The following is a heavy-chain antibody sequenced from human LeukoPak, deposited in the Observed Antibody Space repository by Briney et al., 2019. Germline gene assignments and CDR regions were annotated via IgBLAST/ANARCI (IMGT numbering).Heavy chain of an antibody. Sequence: SETLSLTCTVSGGSISSSSYYWGWIRQPPGKGLEWIGSIYYSGSTYYNPSLKSRVTISVDTSKNQFSLKLSSVTAADTAVYYCASPLGEMATEHWGQGTLVTVSS. CDR2: IYYSGST. V-gene: IGHV4-39*01. CDR1: GGSISSSSYY. J-gene: IGHJ1*01. CDR3: ASPLGEMATEH. D-gene: IGHD5-24*01.